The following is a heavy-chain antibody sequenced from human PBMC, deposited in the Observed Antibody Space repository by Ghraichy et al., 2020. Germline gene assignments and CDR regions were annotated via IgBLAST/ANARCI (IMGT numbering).Heavy chain of an antibody. CDR1: GFTFSSYA. V-gene: IGHV3-23*01. Sequence: GGSLRLSCAASGFTFSSYAMSWVRQAPGKGLEWVSAISGSGGSTYYADSVKGRFTISRDNSKNTLYLQMNSLRAEDTAVYYCAKSASIHYYGSGSYNPLGGQGTLVTVSS. CDR2: ISGSGGST. J-gene: IGHJ4*02. CDR3: AKSASIHYYGSGSYNPL. D-gene: IGHD3-10*01.